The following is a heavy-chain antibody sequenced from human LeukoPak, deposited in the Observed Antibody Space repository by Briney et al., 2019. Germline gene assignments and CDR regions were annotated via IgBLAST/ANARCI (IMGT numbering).Heavy chain of an antibody. J-gene: IGHJ6*04. Sequence: ASVKVSCKASGYTFISYYMHWVRQAPGQGLEWMGIINPSGGSTSYAQKFQGRVTMTRDTSTSTVYMELSSLRSEDTAVYYCARDLGYYYGSGCYITPYGMDVWGKGTTVTVSS. CDR3: ARDLGYYYGSGCYITPYGMDV. V-gene: IGHV1-46*01. D-gene: IGHD3-10*01. CDR2: INPSGGST. CDR1: GYTFISYY.